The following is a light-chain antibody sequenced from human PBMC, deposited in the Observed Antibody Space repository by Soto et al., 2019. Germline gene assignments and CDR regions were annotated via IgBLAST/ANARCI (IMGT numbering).Light chain of an antibody. CDR2: KAS. Sequence: DVQMTQSPSTLSASVGDRVTITCRASQSITSWLAWYQQKPGKASKLLIYKASTLESGVPSRFSGSGSGTEFTLTISSLQPDDFARYYCQQYNRYPYTFGQGTKLEIK. CDR1: QSITSW. J-gene: IGKJ2*01. V-gene: IGKV1-5*03. CDR3: QQYNRYPYT.